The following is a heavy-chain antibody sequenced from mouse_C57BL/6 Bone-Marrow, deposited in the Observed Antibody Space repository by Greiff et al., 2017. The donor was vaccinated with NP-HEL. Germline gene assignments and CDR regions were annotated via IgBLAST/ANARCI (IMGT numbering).Heavy chain of an antibody. CDR1: GFSLTSYG. J-gene: IGHJ3*01. CDR2: IWGGGST. CDR3: AKHLGGYYGSPWFAY. D-gene: IGHD1-1*01. Sequence: QVQLKQSGPGLVAPSQSLSITCTVSGFSLTSYGVDWVRQPPGKGLEWLGVIWGGGSTNYTSALMSRLSISKDNSKSQVFLKRNSLQTDDTAMYYCAKHLGGYYGSPWFAYWGQGTLVTVSA. V-gene: IGHV2-9*01.